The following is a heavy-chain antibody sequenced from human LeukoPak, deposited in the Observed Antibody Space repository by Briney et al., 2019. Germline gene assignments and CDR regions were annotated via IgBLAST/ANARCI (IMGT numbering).Heavy chain of an antibody. D-gene: IGHD6-6*01. CDR2: IYTSGFT. J-gene: IGHJ4*02. V-gene: IGHV4-61*02. CDR1: GGSITSDSYY. CDR3: ARGYSSSLLRY. Sequence: SQTLSLTCTVSGGSITSDSYYWSWIRQPAGKGLEWIGRIYTSGFTNYNPSLKSRVTMSLDTSKNHFSLKLSSVTAADTAVYYCARGYSSSLLRYWGQGTLVTVSS.